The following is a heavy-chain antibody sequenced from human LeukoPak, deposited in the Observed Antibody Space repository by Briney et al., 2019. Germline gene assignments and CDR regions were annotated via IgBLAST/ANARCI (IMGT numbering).Heavy chain of an antibody. D-gene: IGHD3-3*01. Sequence: ASVKVSCKASGGTFSSYAISWVRQAPGQELEWMGGIIPIFGTANYAQKFQGRVTITADESTSTAYMELSSLRSEDTAVYYCASQKYDFWSGYYSPYYYYYGMDVWGQGTTVTVSS. V-gene: IGHV1-69*13. J-gene: IGHJ6*02. CDR2: IIPIFGTA. CDR1: GGTFSSYA. CDR3: ASQKYDFWSGYYSPYYYYYGMDV.